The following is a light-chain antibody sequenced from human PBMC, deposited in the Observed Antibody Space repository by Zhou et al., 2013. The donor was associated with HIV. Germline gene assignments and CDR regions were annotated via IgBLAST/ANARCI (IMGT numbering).Light chain of an antibody. CDR1: QSVSSSY. Sequence: EIVLTQSPGTLSLSPGERATLSCRASQSVSSSYLAWYQQKPGQAPRLLIYAASTRATGIPDRFSGGGSGTDFTLTISRLEPEDFAVYYCHHYRTSPWTFGQGTKVEI. V-gene: IGKV3-20*01. J-gene: IGKJ1*01. CDR3: HHYRTSPWT. CDR2: AAS.